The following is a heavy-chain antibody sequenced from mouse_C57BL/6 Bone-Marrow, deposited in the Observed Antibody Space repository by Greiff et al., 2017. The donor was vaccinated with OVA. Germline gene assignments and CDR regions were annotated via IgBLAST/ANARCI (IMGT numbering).Heavy chain of an antibody. CDR3: ARGRWLLRDWYFDV. J-gene: IGHJ1*03. V-gene: IGHV1-64*01. Sequence: QVQLQQPGAELVKPGASVKLSCKASGYTFTSYWMHWVKQRPGQGLEWIGMIHPNSGSTNYNEKFKSKATLTVDKSSSTAYMQLSSLTSEDSAVYYCARGRWLLRDWYFDVWGTGTTVTVSS. CDR2: IHPNSGST. D-gene: IGHD2-3*01. CDR1: GYTFTSYW.